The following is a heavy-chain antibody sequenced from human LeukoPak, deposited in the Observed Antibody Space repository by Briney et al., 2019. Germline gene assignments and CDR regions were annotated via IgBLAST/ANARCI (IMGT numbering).Heavy chain of an antibody. CDR2: INHSGST. CDR1: GGSFSGYY. Sequence: SETLSLTCAVYGGSFSGYYWSWIRQPPGKGLEWIGEINHSGSTNYNPSLKSRVTISVDTSKNQCSLKLSSVTAADTAVYYCARAYYDFWSGYDYWGQGTLVTVSS. D-gene: IGHD3-3*01. CDR3: ARAYYDFWSGYDY. J-gene: IGHJ4*02. V-gene: IGHV4-34*01.